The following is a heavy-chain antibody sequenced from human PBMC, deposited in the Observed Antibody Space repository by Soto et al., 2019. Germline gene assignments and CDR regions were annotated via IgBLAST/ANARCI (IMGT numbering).Heavy chain of an antibody. Sequence: SETLSLTCTVSGGSISSGDYYWSWIHQPPGKGLEWIGYIYYSGSTYYNPSLKSRVTISVDTSKNQFSLKLSSVTAADTAVYYCARAGNSYGYMFSMDVWGQGTTVTVSS. CDR1: GGSISSGDYY. D-gene: IGHD5-18*01. CDR2: IYYSGST. J-gene: IGHJ6*02. CDR3: ARAGNSYGYMFSMDV. V-gene: IGHV4-30-4*01.